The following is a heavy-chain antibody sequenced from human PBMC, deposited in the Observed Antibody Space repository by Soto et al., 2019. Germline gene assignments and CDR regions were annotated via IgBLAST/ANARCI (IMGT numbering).Heavy chain of an antibody. CDR2: ISGSGGST. Sequence: GGSLRLSCAASGFTFSSYAMSWVRQAPGKGLEWVSAISGSGGSTYYADSVKGRFTISRDNSKNTLYLQMNSLRAEDTAVYYCAKVDCSGGSSYSGYYYYGMDVWGQGTTVTVSS. CDR3: AKVDCSGGSSYSGYYYYGMDV. V-gene: IGHV3-23*01. D-gene: IGHD2-15*01. CDR1: GFTFSSYA. J-gene: IGHJ6*02.